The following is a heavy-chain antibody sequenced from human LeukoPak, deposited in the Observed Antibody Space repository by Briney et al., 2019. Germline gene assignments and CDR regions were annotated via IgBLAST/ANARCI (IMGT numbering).Heavy chain of an antibody. J-gene: IGHJ6*03. CDR3: ARGRKVYGSGSYYYMDV. D-gene: IGHD3-10*01. V-gene: IGHV1-8*01. CDR1: GYTFTSYD. Sequence: ASVKVSCKASGYTFTSYDINWVRQATGQGLEWMGWMNPNSGNTGYAQKFQGRVTMTRNTSISTAYMELSSLRSEDTAVYYCARGRKVYGSGSYYYMDVWGKGTTVTISS. CDR2: MNPNSGNT.